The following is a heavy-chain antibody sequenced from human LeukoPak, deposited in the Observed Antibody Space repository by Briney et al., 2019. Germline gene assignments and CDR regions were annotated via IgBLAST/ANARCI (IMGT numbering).Heavy chain of an antibody. V-gene: IGHV3-23*01. Sequence: GGSLGLSCAASGFTFSSYAMSWVRQAPGKGLEWVSAISGSGGSTYYADSVKSRFTISRDNSKNTLYLQMNSLRAEDTAVYYCAKGAFRSGRGYSGYDLDYWGQGTLVTVSS. CDR2: ISGSGGST. D-gene: IGHD5-12*01. CDR3: AKGAFRSGRGYSGYDLDY. J-gene: IGHJ4*02. CDR1: GFTFSSYA.